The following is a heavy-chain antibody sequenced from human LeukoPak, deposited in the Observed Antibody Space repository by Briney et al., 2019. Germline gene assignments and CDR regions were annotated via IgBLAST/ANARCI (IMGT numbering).Heavy chain of an antibody. CDR3: ARRIVVAGGRGNYFDY. J-gene: IGHJ4*02. V-gene: IGHV3-53*01. CDR1: GVTVSSNY. CDR2: IYSGGDT. Sequence: GGSLGLSCAASGVTVSSNYMNWVRQAPGKGLEWVSVIYSGGDTYYADAVKGRFTISRDDSKNTLYLQMNSLRAEDTAIYYCARRIVVAGGRGNYFDYWGQGTLVTVSS. D-gene: IGHD6-19*01.